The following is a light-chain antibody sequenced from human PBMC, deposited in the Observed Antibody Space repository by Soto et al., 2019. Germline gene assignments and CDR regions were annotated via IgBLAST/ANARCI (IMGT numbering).Light chain of an antibody. J-gene: IGKJ2*01. V-gene: IGKV1-39*01. CDR3: QQSYSTPVMYT. CDR1: QSISSY. Sequence: DIQMTQSPSSLSASVGDRVTITCRASQSISSYLNWYQQKPGKAPKLLIYAASSLQSGVPSRFSGSGSGTDFTLTISSLQPEDFATYYCQQSYSTPVMYTFGQGTKLEIK. CDR2: AAS.